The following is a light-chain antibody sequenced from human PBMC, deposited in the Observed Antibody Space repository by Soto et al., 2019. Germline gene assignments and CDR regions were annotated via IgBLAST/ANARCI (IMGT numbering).Light chain of an antibody. J-gene: IGKJ1*01. CDR3: QQYGGLPRT. CDR2: SAS. Sequence: PGERATLSCSARQTVSGNYLAWYHQKPGQAPRLLIHSASTRAPGIPDRFSASGAGTDFTLTISRLEPEDSAVYYCQQYGGLPRTFGQGTKVDIK. V-gene: IGKV3-20*01. CDR1: QTVSGNY.